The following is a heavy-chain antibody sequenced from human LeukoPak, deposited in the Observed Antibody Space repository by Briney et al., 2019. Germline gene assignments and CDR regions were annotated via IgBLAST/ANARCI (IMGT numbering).Heavy chain of an antibody. D-gene: IGHD3-10*01. J-gene: IGHJ4*02. CDR1: GYTFTGYY. V-gene: IGHV1-2*02. Sequence: ASVKVSCKASGYTFTGYYMHWVRQAPGQGLEWMGWINPNSGGTNYAQKFQGRVTMTRDTSISTAYMELSRLRSDDTAVYYCARDKEMGWFGELLFFRGSDYWGQGTLVTVSS. CDR3: ARDKEMGWFGELLFFRGSDY. CDR2: INPNSGGT.